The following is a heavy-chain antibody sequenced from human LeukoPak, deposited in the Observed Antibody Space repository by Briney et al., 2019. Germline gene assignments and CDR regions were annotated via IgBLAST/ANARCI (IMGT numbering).Heavy chain of an antibody. D-gene: IGHD2-2*01. CDR2: IYTSGST. CDR1: GGSISSSSYY. Sequence: SETLSLTCTVSGGSISSSSYYWSWIRQPAGKGLEWIGRIYTSGSTNYNPSLKSRVTISVDTSKNQFSLKLSSVTAADTAVYYCARDPDCSSTSCYGVTEDYWGQGTLVTVSS. CDR3: ARDPDCSSTSCYGVTEDY. J-gene: IGHJ4*02. V-gene: IGHV4-61*02.